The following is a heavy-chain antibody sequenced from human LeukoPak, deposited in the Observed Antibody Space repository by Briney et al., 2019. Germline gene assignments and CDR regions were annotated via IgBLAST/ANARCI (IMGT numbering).Heavy chain of an antibody. V-gene: IGHV4-38-2*02. Sequence: PSETLSLTCTVSGYSISSGYYWGWIRQPPGKGLEWIGSIYHSGSTYYNPSLKSRVTISVDTSKNQFSLKLSSVTAADTAVYYCARDPLGYSGPAGYWGQGTLVTVSS. D-gene: IGHD5-12*01. J-gene: IGHJ4*02. CDR2: IYHSGST. CDR1: GYSISSGYY. CDR3: ARDPLGYSGPAGY.